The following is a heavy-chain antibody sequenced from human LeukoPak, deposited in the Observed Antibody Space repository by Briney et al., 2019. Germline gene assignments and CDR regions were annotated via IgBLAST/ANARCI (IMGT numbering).Heavy chain of an antibody. CDR3: ARVNTIFGVEPDYYFDY. D-gene: IGHD3-3*01. CDR1: GFSFSSYE. V-gene: IGHV3-48*03. Sequence: SGGSLRLSCAASGFSFSSYEMIWVRQAPGKWLEWISYIISSGGNIYYADSVKGRFTISRDNAKNSLYLQMNSLRVEDTAVYYCARVNTIFGVEPDYYFDYWGQGTLVSVSS. CDR2: IISSGGNI. J-gene: IGHJ4*02.